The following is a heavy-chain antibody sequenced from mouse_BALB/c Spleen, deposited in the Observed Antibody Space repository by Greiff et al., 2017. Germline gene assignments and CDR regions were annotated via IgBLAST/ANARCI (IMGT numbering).Heavy chain of an antibody. D-gene: IGHD2-3*01. V-gene: IGHV7-3*02. Sequence: EVKLMESGGGLVQPGGSLRLSCATSGFTFTDYYMSWVRQPPGKALEWLGFIRNKANGYTTEYSASVKGRFTISRDNSQSILYLQMNTLRAEDSATYYCAREDGYYAMDYWGQGTSVTVSS. CDR2: IRNKANGYTT. CDR1: GFTFTDYY. CDR3: AREDGYYAMDY. J-gene: IGHJ4*01.